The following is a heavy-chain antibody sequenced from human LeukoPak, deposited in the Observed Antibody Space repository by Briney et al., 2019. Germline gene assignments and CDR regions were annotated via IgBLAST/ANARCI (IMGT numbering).Heavy chain of an antibody. D-gene: IGHD1-26*01. J-gene: IGHJ5*02. CDR2: IYHSGST. V-gene: IGHV4-38-2*02. CDR1: GYSISSGYY. Sequence: KSSETLSLTCTVSGYSISSGYYWGWIRQPPGKGLEWIGSIYHSGSTYYNPSLKSRVTISVDTSKNQFSLKLSSVTAADTAVYYCARGIVPNWFDPWGQGTLVTVSS. CDR3: ARGIVPNWFDP.